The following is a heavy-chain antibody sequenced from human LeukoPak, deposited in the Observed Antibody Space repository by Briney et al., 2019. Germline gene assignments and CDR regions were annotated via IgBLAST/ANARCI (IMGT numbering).Heavy chain of an antibody. J-gene: IGHJ4*02. CDR3: ARGYSSNWYYFDY. D-gene: IGHD6-13*01. Sequence: GGSQRLSCAASGFTFSSYWMHWVRQAPGKGLVWVSRINSDGSSTNYADSVKGRFTISRDNAKNTLYLQMNSLRAEDTAVYYCARGYSSNWYYFDYWGQGTLVTVSS. CDR2: INSDGSST. V-gene: IGHV3-74*01. CDR1: GFTFSSYW.